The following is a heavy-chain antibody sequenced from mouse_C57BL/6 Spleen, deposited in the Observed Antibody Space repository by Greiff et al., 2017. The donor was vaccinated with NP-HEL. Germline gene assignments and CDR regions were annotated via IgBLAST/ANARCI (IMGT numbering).Heavy chain of an antibody. J-gene: IGHJ2*01. CDR2: IDPETGGT. D-gene: IGHD4-1*01. CDR3: TSGPNWEVY. Sequence: QVQLQQSGAELVRPGASVTLSCKASGYTFTDYEMHWVKQTPVHGLEWIGAIDPETGGTAYNQKFKGKAILTADKSSSTAYMELRSLTSEDSAVYYCTSGPNWEVYWGQGTTLTVAS. CDR1: GYTFTDYE. V-gene: IGHV1-15*01.